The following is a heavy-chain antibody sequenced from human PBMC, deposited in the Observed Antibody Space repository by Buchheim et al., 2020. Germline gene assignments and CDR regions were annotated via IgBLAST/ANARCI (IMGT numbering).Heavy chain of an antibody. Sequence: EVQLVESGGGLVQPGGSLRLSCAASGFTFSSYWMSWVRQAPGKGLEWVANIMQDGSEKYYLDSVKGRFTISIANAKNSLYLQMNSLRAEDTAVYYCAREGWRWLQLRGMDVWGQGTT. CDR2: IMQDGSEK. D-gene: IGHD5-24*01. CDR1: GFTFSSYW. J-gene: IGHJ6*02. CDR3: AREGWRWLQLRGMDV. V-gene: IGHV3-7*04.